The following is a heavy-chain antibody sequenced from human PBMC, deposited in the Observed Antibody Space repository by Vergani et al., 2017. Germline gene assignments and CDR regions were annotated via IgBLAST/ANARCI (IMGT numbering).Heavy chain of an antibody. Sequence: QVQLQESGPGLVKPSETLSLTCTVSGGSISSYYWGWIRQPPGKGLEWIGSIYYSGSTYYNPALKSRVTISVDTSKNQFSLKLSSVTAADTAVYYCASDSSSWPEYFQHWGQGTLVTVSS. CDR1: GGSISSYY. J-gene: IGHJ1*01. D-gene: IGHD6-13*01. CDR2: IYYSGST. CDR3: ASDSSSWPEYFQH. V-gene: IGHV4-39*01.